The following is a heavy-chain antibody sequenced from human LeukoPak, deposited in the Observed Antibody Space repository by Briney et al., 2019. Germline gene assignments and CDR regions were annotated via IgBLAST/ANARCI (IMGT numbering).Heavy chain of an antibody. CDR2: ISSGGST. CDR1: GFTFSSYW. J-gene: IGHJ4*02. D-gene: IGHD6-13*01. V-gene: IGHV3-66*01. Sequence: GGSLRLSCAASGFTFSSYWMSWVRQAPGKGLEWVSVISSGGSTYYADSVKGRFTISRDNSKNTLFLQMNSLRAEDTAFYYCARDQTYSSSWYEGVYWGQGTLVTVPS. CDR3: ARDQTYSSSWYEGVY.